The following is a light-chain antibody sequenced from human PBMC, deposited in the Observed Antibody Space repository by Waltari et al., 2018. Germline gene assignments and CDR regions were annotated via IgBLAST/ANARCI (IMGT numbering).Light chain of an antibody. CDR3: CSYAGSSTWV. CDR1: STDVWGYKL. J-gene: IGLJ3*02. CDR2: EGS. Sequence: QSPLTPPASVSVSPVQTITISCTGTSTDVWGYKLVSWYHQHPGKAPKLMIYEGSKRPSGVSNRFSGSKSGNTASLTISGLQAEDESDYYCCSYAGSSTWVFGGGTKLTVL. V-gene: IGLV2-23*01.